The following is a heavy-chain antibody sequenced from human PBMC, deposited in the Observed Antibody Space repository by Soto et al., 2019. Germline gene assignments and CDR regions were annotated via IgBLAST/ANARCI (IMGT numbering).Heavy chain of an antibody. J-gene: IGHJ6*02. V-gene: IGHV1-69*06. D-gene: IGHD2-2*01. Sequence: EASVKVSCKASGGTFSSYAISWVRQAPGQGLEWMGGIIPIFGTANYAQKFQGRVTITADKSTSTAYMELSSLRSDDTAVYYCARDIVVVTAARDYGMDLCGQGTTVTVS. CDR2: IIPIFGTA. CDR1: GGTFSSYA. CDR3: ARDIVVVTAARDYGMDL.